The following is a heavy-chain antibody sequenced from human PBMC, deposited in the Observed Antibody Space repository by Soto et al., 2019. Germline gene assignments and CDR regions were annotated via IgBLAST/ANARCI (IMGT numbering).Heavy chain of an antibody. J-gene: IGHJ5*02. CDR2: IYYSGST. Sequence: SETLSLTCTVSGGSISSYYWSWIRQPPGKGLEWIGYIYYSGSTNYNPSLKSRVTISVDTSKNQFSLKLSSVTAADTAVYYCARAVRGYSGYDYPWFDPWGQGTLVTVSS. V-gene: IGHV4-59*01. D-gene: IGHD5-12*01. CDR1: GGSISSYY. CDR3: ARAVRGYSGYDYPWFDP.